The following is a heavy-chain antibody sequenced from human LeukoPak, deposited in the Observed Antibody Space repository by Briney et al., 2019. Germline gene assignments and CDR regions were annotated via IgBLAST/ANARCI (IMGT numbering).Heavy chain of an antibody. CDR3: ARVDSGTYHPLEI. Sequence: SETLSLTCTVSGDSISRYYWNWIRQPAGKELEWIGRIHGSGTTNYNPSLKSRVYISIDKSKNQFSLRLTSVTAADTAVYYCARVDSGTYHPLEIWGQGTLVSVSS. CDR1: GDSISRYY. CDR2: IHGSGTT. D-gene: IGHD1-26*01. J-gene: IGHJ1*01. V-gene: IGHV4-4*07.